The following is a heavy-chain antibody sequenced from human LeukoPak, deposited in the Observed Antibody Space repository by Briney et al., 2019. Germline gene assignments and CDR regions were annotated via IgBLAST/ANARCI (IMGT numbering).Heavy chain of an antibody. CDR3: ARVEWFGELFPAHMDV. CDR1: GGSISSGGYY. CDR2: IYYSGST. Sequence: SETLSLTCTVSGGSISSGGYYWSWIRQHPGKGLEWIGYIYYSGSTYYNPSLKSRVTISVDTSKNQFSLKLSSVTAADTAVYYCARVEWFGELFPAHMDVWGQGTTVTVSS. D-gene: IGHD3-10*01. J-gene: IGHJ6*02. V-gene: IGHV4-31*03.